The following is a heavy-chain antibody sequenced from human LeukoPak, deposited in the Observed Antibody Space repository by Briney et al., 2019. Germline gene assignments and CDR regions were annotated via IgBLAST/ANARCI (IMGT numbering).Heavy chain of an antibody. D-gene: IGHD2-21*02. V-gene: IGHV3-30*02. CDR3: ANLRQGCGGDCKTLDYYYYYMDV. J-gene: IGHJ6*03. Sequence: GGSLRLSCAASGFTFSSYGMHWVRQAPGKGLEWVAFIRCDGSNKYYADSVKGRFTISRDNSKNTLYLQMNSLRAEDTAVYYCANLRQGCGGDCKTLDYYYYYMDVWGKGTTVTVSS. CDR1: GFTFSSYG. CDR2: IRCDGSNK.